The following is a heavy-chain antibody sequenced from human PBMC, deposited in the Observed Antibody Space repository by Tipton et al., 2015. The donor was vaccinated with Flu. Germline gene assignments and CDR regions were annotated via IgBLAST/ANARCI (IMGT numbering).Heavy chain of an antibody. CDR1: GGSISSSSYY. Sequence: TLSLTCTVSGGSISSSSYYWGWIRQPPGKGLEWIGSIYYSGSTYYNPSLKSRVTISVDTSKNQFSLKLSSVTAADTAVYYCARTVAGRRYYWYFDLWGRGTLVTVSS. D-gene: IGHD2-15*01. V-gene: IGHV4-39*07. CDR3: ARTVAGRRYYWYFDL. J-gene: IGHJ2*01. CDR2: IYYSGST.